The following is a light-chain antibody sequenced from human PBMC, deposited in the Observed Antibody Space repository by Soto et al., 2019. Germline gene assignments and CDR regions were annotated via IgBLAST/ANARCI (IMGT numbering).Light chain of an antibody. V-gene: IGLV4-60*03. J-gene: IGLJ2*01. CDR1: SGHSSYI. CDR2: LEGSGSY. Sequence: QSVLTQSSSASASLGSSVKLTCTLSSGHSSYIIAWHQQQPGKAPRYLMKLEGSGSYNKGSGVPDRFSGSSSGADRYLTISNLQSEDEADYYRETWDSNTVVFGGGTKVTVL. CDR3: ETWDSNTVV.